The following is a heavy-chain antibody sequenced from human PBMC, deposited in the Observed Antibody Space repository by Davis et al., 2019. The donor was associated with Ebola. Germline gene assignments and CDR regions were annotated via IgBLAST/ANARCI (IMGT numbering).Heavy chain of an antibody. V-gene: IGHV1-69*06. D-gene: IGHD3-22*01. J-gene: IGHJ5*02. CDR1: GGTFSSYA. CDR3: ARGTTYYYDSSGYHPNNWFDP. Sequence: SVKVSCKASGGTFSSYAISWVRQAPGQGLEWMGGIIPIFGTANYAQKFQGRVTITADKSTSTAYMELSSLRSEDTAVYYCARGTTYYYDSSGYHPNNWFDPWGQGTLVTVSS. CDR2: IIPIFGTA.